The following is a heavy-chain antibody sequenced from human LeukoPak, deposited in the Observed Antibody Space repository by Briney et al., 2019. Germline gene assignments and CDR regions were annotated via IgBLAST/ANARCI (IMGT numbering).Heavy chain of an antibody. CDR3: ARYPPQYYYYYGMDV. V-gene: IGHV4-31*03. CDR2: IYYSGST. Sequence: PSETLSLTCTVSGGSISSGGYYWSWIRQHPGKGLEWIVYIYYSGSTYYNPSLKSRVTISVDTSKNQFSLKLSSVTAADTAVYYCARYPPQYYYYYGMDVWGQGTTVTVSS. CDR1: GGSISSGGYY. J-gene: IGHJ6*02.